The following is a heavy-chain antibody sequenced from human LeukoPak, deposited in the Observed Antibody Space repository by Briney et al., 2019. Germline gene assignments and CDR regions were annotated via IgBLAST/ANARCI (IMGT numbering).Heavy chain of an antibody. CDR1: GGSISSYY. V-gene: IGHV4-59*01. CDR2: IYDSGST. CDR3: ARVGGTNYYYYGMDV. Sequence: SETLSLTCSVSGGSISSYYWSWIRQPPGKGLEWIGYIYDSGSTNYNPSLKSRVTISVDTSKNQFSLKLSSVTAADTAVYYCARVGGTNYYYYGMDVWGQGTTVTVSS. J-gene: IGHJ6*02. D-gene: IGHD1-1*01.